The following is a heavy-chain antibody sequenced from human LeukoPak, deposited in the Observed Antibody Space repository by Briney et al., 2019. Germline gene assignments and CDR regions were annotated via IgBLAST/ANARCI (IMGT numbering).Heavy chain of an antibody. CDR3: ARVTVTGAHFDY. Sequence: GGSLRLSCAASGFTVSSNYMSWVRQAPGKGLEWVSVIYSGGSTYYADPVKGRFTISRDNSKNTLYLQMNSLRAEDTAVYYCARVTVTGAHFDYWGQGTLVTVSS. CDR1: GFTVSSNY. J-gene: IGHJ4*02. V-gene: IGHV3-66*02. D-gene: IGHD1-20*01. CDR2: IYSGGST.